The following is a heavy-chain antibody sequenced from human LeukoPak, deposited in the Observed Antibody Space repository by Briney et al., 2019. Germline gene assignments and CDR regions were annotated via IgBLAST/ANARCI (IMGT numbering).Heavy chain of an antibody. CDR1: GFTFSSYW. Sequence: GGSLRLSCTASGFTFSSYWMHWVRQAPGKGLVWVSRINSDGSSTNYAGSVKGRFTIFRDNAKNTLYLQMNSLRVEDTAVYYCTRVGLTSGSYFSFDYWGQGTLVTVSS. CDR2: INSDGSST. V-gene: IGHV3-74*01. J-gene: IGHJ4*02. CDR3: TRVGLTSGSYFSFDY. D-gene: IGHD1-26*01.